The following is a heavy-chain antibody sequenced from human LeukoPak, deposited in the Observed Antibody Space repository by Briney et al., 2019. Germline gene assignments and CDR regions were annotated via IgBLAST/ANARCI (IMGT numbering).Heavy chain of an antibody. J-gene: IGHJ4*02. CDR1: GGTFINYA. CDR3: ASLHPTDYSSSWSADY. CDR2: IIPIFGIA. V-gene: IGHV1-69*01. D-gene: IGHD6-13*01. Sequence: ASVKVSCKASGGTFINYAISWVRQAPGQGLEWMGGIIPIFGIANYAQKFQGRVTITADESTSTAYMELSSLRSEDTAVYYCASLHPTDYSSSWSADYWGQGTLVTVSS.